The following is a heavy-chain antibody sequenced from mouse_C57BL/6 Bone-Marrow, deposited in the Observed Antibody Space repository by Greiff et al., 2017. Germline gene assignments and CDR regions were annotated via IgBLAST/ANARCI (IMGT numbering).Heavy chain of an antibody. J-gene: IGHJ3*01. V-gene: IGHV5-17*01. CDR1: GFTFSDYG. Sequence: EVKLMESGGGLVKPGGSLKLSCAASGFTFSDYGMHWVRQAPEKGLEWVAYISSGSSTIYYADTVKGRFTISRDNAKNTLFLQMTSLRSEDTAMYYCARSEGFAYWCQGTLVTVSA. CDR2: ISSGSSTI. CDR3: ARSEGFAY.